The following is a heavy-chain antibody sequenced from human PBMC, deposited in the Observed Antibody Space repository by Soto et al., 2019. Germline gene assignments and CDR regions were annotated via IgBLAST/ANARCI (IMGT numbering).Heavy chain of an antibody. Sequence: SVKVSCKASGFTCRRYAISWVRQAPGQGLEWMGGIIPIFGTANYAQKFQGRVTITADESTSTAYMELSSLRSEDTAVYYCARERRGIAVDGSSFDFWGQGTLVTVSS. V-gene: IGHV1-69*13. CDR1: GFTCRRYA. J-gene: IGHJ4*02. D-gene: IGHD6-19*01. CDR2: IIPIFGTA. CDR3: ARERRGIAVDGSSFDF.